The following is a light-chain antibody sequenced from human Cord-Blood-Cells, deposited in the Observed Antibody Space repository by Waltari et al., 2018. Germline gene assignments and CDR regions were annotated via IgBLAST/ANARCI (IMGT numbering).Light chain of an antibody. Sequence: QSALTQPASVSGSPGQSITISCTGTSSDVGGSNYVSWYQQHPGKAPQLMIYDVSKRPSGVASRFAGTKSGNTASLTISGLQAEDEADYYCSSYTSSSAVVFGGGTKLTVL. J-gene: IGLJ2*01. CDR2: DVS. CDR1: SSDVGGSNY. V-gene: IGLV2-14*01. CDR3: SSYTSSSAVV.